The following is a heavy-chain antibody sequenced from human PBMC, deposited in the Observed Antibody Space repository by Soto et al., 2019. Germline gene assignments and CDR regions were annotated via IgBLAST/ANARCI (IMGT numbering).Heavy chain of an antibody. J-gene: IGHJ5*02. D-gene: IGHD3-10*01. Sequence: QVQLVQSGAEVKKPGASVKVSCKASGYTFTSYAMHWVRQAPGQRLEWMGWINAGNGNTKYSQKFQGRVTITRYTSASTAYMELSSLRSEDTAVYYCAREGMGMVRGVIISGWFDPWGQGNLVTVSA. CDR1: GYTFTSYA. V-gene: IGHV1-3*01. CDR3: AREGMGMVRGVIISGWFDP. CDR2: INAGNGNT.